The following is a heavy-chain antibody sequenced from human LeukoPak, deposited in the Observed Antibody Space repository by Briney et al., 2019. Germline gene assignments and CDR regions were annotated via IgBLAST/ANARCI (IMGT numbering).Heavy chain of an antibody. D-gene: IGHD4-17*01. Sequence: GGPVKVSCKASGYTFTSYGISWVRQAPGQGLAWMGWISAYNGNTNYAQKLQGRVTMTTDTSTSTAYMELRSLRSDDTAVYYCARPGGLRSPINYFDYWGQGTLVTVSS. CDR2: ISAYNGNT. CDR3: ARPGGLRSPINYFDY. V-gene: IGHV1-18*01. CDR1: GYTFTSYG. J-gene: IGHJ4*02.